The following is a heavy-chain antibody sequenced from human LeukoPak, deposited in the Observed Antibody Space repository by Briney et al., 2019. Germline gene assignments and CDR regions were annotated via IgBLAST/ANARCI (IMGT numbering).Heavy chain of an antibody. J-gene: IGHJ4*02. CDR3: ARDPRGSEYSHFDS. CDR2: IKQDGREK. Sequence: GGSLTLYCSASGFSIDTYYMSWVRQAPGKGREWVVNIKQDGREKHYVDSVKGTITISRNNSKNSLYLQMSSLRAEDTAVYYCARDPRGSEYSHFDSWGQGTLVTVSS. CDR1: GFSIDTYY. D-gene: IGHD3-10*01. V-gene: IGHV3-7*01.